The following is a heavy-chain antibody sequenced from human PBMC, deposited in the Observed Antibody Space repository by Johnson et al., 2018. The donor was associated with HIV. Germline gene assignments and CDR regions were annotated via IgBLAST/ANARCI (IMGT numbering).Heavy chain of an antibody. Sequence: QVQLVEYGGGVVQPGRSLRLSCAASGFTFSSYAMHWVRQAPGKGLEWVAVISYDGSNKYYADSVKGRFTISRDNSKNTLYLQMNSLRAEDTAVYYCARGSWSSGSYGIWYAFDIWGQGTKVTVSS. CDR1: GFTFSSYA. V-gene: IGHV3-30*04. CDR2: ISYDGSNK. CDR3: ARGSWSSGSYGIWYAFDI. D-gene: IGHD1-26*01. J-gene: IGHJ3*02.